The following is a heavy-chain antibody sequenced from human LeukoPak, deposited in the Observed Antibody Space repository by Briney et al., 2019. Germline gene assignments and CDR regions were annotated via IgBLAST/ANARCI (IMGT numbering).Heavy chain of an antibody. CDR3: ARGNYHSSGYGSFGY. CDR2: ISHGGTT. Sequence: SETLSLTCAVYGGSFSGYYWSWIRQPPGKGLEWIGEISHGGTTNYNPSLKSRVTMSVDTSRNQFSLKLTSVTAADTAVYYCARGNYHSSGYGSFGYWGQGTLVTVSS. D-gene: IGHD5-18*01. CDR1: GGSFSGYY. V-gene: IGHV4-34*01. J-gene: IGHJ4*02.